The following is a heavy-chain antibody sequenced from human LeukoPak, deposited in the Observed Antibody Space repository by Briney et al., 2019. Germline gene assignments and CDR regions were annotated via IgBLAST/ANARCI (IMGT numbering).Heavy chain of an antibody. CDR2: LSGSGGST. Sequence: GGSLRLSCAASGFTFTNFGMSWVRQAPGKGLEWVSALSGSGGSTYYADSVKGRLTISRDNSKNTLYLQMNSLRAEDTAVYYCASDEMDYYDSSGYYYSEYWGQGTLVTVSS. V-gene: IGHV3-23*01. D-gene: IGHD3-22*01. J-gene: IGHJ4*02. CDR3: ASDEMDYYDSSGYYYSEY. CDR1: GFTFTNFG.